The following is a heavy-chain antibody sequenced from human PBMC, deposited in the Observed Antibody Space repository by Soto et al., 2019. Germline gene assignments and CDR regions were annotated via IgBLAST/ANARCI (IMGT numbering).Heavy chain of an antibody. Sequence: GGSLRLSCAASGFTFSSYEMNWVRQAPGKGLEWVSYISSSSSTIYYADSVKGRFTISRDNAKNSLYLQMNSLRAEDTAVYYCARDTLVGSSDWGQGTLVTVSS. D-gene: IGHD6-6*01. J-gene: IGHJ4*02. CDR3: ARDTLVGSSD. V-gene: IGHV3-48*03. CDR2: ISSSSSTI. CDR1: GFTFSSYE.